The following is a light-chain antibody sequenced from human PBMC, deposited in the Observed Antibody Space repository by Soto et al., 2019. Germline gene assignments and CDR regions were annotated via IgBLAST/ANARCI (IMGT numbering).Light chain of an antibody. CDR2: DAS. Sequence: DIQMTQSPSTLSAPVGDRVTITCRASQSITTWLAWYQQKPGKAPKLLIYDASSLESGVPSRFSGSGSATEFTLTISSLQPDDFATYYCQQYYNYPETFGQGTKVEIK. CDR1: QSITTW. CDR3: QQYYNYPET. J-gene: IGKJ1*01. V-gene: IGKV1-5*01.